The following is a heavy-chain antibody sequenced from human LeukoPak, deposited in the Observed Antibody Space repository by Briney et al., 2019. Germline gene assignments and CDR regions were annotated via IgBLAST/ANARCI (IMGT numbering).Heavy chain of an antibody. J-gene: IGHJ5*02. CDR3: ARPPYSSSSLYLFDP. Sequence: TVTHSSRASGDTFINYAIRWVRQAPGQRHEWMGGIIPIFGTANYAQKFQGRVTITTDESTSTAYMELSSLRSEDTAVYYCARPPYSSSSLYLFDPWGQGTLVTVSS. V-gene: IGHV1-69*05. D-gene: IGHD6-6*01. CDR1: GDTFINYA. CDR2: IIPIFGTA.